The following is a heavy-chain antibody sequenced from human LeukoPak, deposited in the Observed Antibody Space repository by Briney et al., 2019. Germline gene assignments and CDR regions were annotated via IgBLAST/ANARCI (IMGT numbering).Heavy chain of an antibody. Sequence: PSETLSLTWTVSGGSISTYYWNWIRQPPGKGLEWIGYISNSGITTYNPSLKSRVTISVDSSKSQFSLKLNSVTAADTAVYYCARSGGYSSSWSLWGQGTLVTVSS. CDR3: ARSGGYSSSWSL. V-gene: IGHV4-59*01. J-gene: IGHJ4*02. D-gene: IGHD6-13*01. CDR1: GGSISTYY. CDR2: ISNSGIT.